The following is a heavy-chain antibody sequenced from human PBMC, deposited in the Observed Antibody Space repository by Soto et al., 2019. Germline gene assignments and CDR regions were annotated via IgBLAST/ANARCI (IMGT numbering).Heavy chain of an antibody. CDR3: AIDRQNFNSLCYPFDF. CDR1: GITFSTYA. V-gene: IGHV3-23*01. J-gene: IGHJ4*03. Sequence: PGVSLRLSWAASGITFSTYAMSWVRQAPGKGREWVSTIGGGDNDRHYADSVNGRFTISRDDSKNTVSLQMTSLSAEDTPTYYCAIDRQNFNSLCYPFDFWGQVTVFTVSS. D-gene: IGHD3-16*02. CDR2: IGGGDNDR.